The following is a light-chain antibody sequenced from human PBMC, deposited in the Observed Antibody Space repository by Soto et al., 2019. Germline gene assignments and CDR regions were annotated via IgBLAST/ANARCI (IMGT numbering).Light chain of an antibody. CDR3: QQYRT. CDR1: QSVSSN. CDR2: GAS. Sequence: EIVLTQSPGTLSLSPGERATLSCRASQSVSSNLAWYQQKPGQGPRLLIYGASTRATGIPARFSGSGSGTDFTLTISRLEPEDFAVYYCQQYRTFGPGTKVDIK. J-gene: IGKJ3*01. V-gene: IGKV3-20*01.